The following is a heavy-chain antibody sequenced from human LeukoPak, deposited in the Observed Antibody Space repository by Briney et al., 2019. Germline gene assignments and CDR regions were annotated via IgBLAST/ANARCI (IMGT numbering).Heavy chain of an antibody. Sequence: GGSLILSCAASGFTFSNYAMSWVRQAPGKGLEWVSSISGGGADTYYADSVKGRFTISRANSKNTLYLQMNSLRAEDTAVYYCAKGVRGGYNFGYFDYWGQGTLVTVSS. CDR3: AKGVRGGYNFGYFDY. V-gene: IGHV3-23*01. J-gene: IGHJ4*02. D-gene: IGHD5-24*01. CDR1: GFTFSNYA. CDR2: ISGGGADT.